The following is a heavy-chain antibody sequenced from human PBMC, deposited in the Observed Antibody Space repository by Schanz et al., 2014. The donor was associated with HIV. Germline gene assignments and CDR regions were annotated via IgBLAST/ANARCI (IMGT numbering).Heavy chain of an antibody. CDR3: ARGRSGRGALFVGMDV. Sequence: VQLVESGGGVVQPGMSLTLSCAASGFSFSSYAMHWVRQAPGKGLEWVSGISWNSGSIGYVDSVKGRFTISRDTAKNSLFLQMNSLRAEDTALYYCARGRSGRGALFVGMDVWGQGTTVTVSS. D-gene: IGHD6-19*01. J-gene: IGHJ6*02. CDR2: ISWNSGSI. V-gene: IGHV3-9*01. CDR1: GFSFSSYA.